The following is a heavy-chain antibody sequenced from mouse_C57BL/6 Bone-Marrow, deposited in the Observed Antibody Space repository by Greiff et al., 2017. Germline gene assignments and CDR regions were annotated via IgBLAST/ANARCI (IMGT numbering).Heavy chain of an antibody. J-gene: IGHJ4*01. CDR3: ARWGQLRPPMDY. D-gene: IGHD3-2*02. Sequence: EVQLQQSGPVLVKPGASVKMSCKASGYTFTDYYMNWVKQSHGKSLEWIGVINPYNGGTSYNQKFKGKATLTVDKSSSTAYWELNSLTSEDSAVYYCARWGQLRPPMDYWGQGTSVTVSS. CDR2: INPYNGGT. CDR1: GYTFTDYY. V-gene: IGHV1-19*01.